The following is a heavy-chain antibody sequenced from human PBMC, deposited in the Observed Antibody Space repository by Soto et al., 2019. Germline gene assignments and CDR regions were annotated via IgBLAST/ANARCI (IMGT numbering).Heavy chain of an antibody. V-gene: IGHV4-31*03. CDR1: GGSISSGGYY. D-gene: IGHD2-2*01. CDR2: IYYSGST. Sequence: PSETLSLTCTVSGGSISSGGYYWSWIRQHPGKGLEWIGYIYYSGSTYYNPSLKSRVTISVDTSKNQFSLKLSSVTAADTAVYYCARECSSTSCNWFDPWGQGTLVTVSS. J-gene: IGHJ5*02. CDR3: ARECSSTSCNWFDP.